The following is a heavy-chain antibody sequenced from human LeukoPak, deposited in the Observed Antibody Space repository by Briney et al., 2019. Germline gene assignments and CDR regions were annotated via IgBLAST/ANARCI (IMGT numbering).Heavy chain of an antibody. Sequence: PGGSLRLSCAASGFTFSSYAMHWVRQAPGKGLEWVAVISYDGSNKYYADSVKGRFTISRDNSKNTLYLQMNSLRAEGTAVYYCARRMGVPNNWFDPWGQGTLVTVSS. CDR1: GFTFSSYA. D-gene: IGHD2-2*01. CDR3: ARRMGVPNNWFDP. CDR2: ISYDGSNK. J-gene: IGHJ5*02. V-gene: IGHV3-30-3*01.